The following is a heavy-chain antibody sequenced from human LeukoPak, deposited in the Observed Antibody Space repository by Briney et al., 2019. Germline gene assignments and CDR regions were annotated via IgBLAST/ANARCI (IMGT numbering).Heavy chain of an antibody. CDR1: GGSFSGYY. CDR2: INHSGST. V-gene: IGHV4-34*01. J-gene: IGHJ3*02. CDR3: ARGGSTMTANAPSVAFDI. D-gene: IGHD3-22*01. Sequence: SETLSLTCAVHGGSFSGYYWSWIRQPPGKGLEWIGEINHSGSTNYNPSLKSRVTISVDTSKNQFSLKLSSVTAADTAVYYCARGGSTMTANAPSVAFDIWGQGTMVTVSS.